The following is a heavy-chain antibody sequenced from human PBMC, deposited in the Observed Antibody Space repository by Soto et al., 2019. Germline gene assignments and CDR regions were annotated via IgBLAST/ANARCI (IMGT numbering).Heavy chain of an antibody. CDR1: GFSLSDYA. CDR2: ISASGGSI. V-gene: IGHV3-23*01. D-gene: IGHD2-15*01. CDR3: AKDGSGTYYRFFDT. J-gene: IGHJ4*02. Sequence: EVQLMESGGGLVKPGGTLRLSCVGSGFSLSDYAMSWVRQIPGKGLEWVSAISASGGSIFYADSVKGRFTISRDLRNNTLFLQMNTLKAEDTALYFCAKDGSGTYYRFFDTWGQGALVTVSS.